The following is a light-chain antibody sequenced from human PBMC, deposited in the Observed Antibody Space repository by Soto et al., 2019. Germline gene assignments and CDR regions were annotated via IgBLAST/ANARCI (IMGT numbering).Light chain of an antibody. CDR3: QQYSIWPYT. CDR2: GAS. Sequence: EIVMTQSPATLSVSPGERATLSCRASQSISSNLAWYQQKPGQAPRLLIYGASTRATGIPARFSGSGSGTEFTLTISRLQSKDFAVCYCQQYSIWPYTFGQGAKLEIK. V-gene: IGKV3-15*01. CDR1: QSISSN. J-gene: IGKJ2*01.